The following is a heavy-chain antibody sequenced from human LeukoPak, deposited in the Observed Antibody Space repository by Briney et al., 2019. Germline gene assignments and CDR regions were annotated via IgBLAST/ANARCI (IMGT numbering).Heavy chain of an antibody. D-gene: IGHD6-6*01. CDR2: INHSGST. CDR1: GGSLSGYY. Sequence: PSETLSLTCAVYGGSLSGYYWSWIRQPPGKGLEWIGEINHSGSTNYNPSLKSRVTISVDTSKNQFSLKLSSVTAADTAVYYCARVEHIAARHPFDYWGQGTLVTVSS. CDR3: ARVEHIAARHPFDY. J-gene: IGHJ4*02. V-gene: IGHV4-34*01.